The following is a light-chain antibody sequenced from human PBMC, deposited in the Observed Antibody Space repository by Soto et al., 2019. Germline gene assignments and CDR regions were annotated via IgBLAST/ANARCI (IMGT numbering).Light chain of an antibody. CDR2: AAS. V-gene: IGKV1-12*01. Sequence: DIQMTQSPSSVPASVADRVTITRRASQGISSWLAWYQQKPGKAPKLLIYAASSLQSGVPSRFSGSGSGTDFTLTISSLQPEDFATYFCQQSYSMPFTFGQGTRLEIK. J-gene: IGKJ5*01. CDR1: QGISSW. CDR3: QQSYSMPFT.